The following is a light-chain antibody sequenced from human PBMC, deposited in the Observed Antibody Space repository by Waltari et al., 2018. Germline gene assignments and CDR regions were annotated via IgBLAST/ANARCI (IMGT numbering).Light chain of an antibody. CDR2: EVS. J-gene: IGKJ1*01. CDR1: QNIGRW. Sequence: DIQMTQFPSILSASVGDRVTITCRASQNIGRWLAWYQQKPGKAPKVLIYEVSSLQSGAPSRFSGSGSGTEFILTITSLQPDDIATYYCQQYDNEWSFGQGTKVEI. V-gene: IGKV1-5*03. CDR3: QQYDNEWS.